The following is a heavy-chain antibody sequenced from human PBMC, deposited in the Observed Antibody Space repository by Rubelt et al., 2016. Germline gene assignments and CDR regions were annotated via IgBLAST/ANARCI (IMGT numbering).Heavy chain of an antibody. CDR3: ARVNYAEYYGLDV. Sequence: QVELQESGPGLVKPSETLSLTCTVSGGSISSYYWTWIRHPPGKGLEWIGYIYYTGGTTYNPSLKSRVTISVDTSKNQFSLNRRSVTAADTAVYYCARVNYAEYYGLDVWGQGTTVTVSS. CDR2: IYYTGGT. D-gene: IGHD2-2*01. V-gene: IGHV4-59*12. J-gene: IGHJ6*02. CDR1: GGSISSYY.